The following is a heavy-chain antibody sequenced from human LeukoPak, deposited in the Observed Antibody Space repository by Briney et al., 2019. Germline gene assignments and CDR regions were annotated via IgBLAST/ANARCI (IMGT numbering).Heavy chain of an antibody. D-gene: IGHD5-12*01. CDR3: ARDPSNSGYDYLYYFDY. CDR2: INPDNGGT. CDR1: GYTFTGYY. J-gene: IGHJ4*02. Sequence: ASVKVSCKSSGYTFTGYYMHWVRQAPGQGLDWMGWINPDNGGTNYAQKFQGRVTMTRDMSISTAYMELSRLRSDDTAVYYCARDPSNSGYDYLYYFDYWGQGTLVTVSS. V-gene: IGHV1-2*02.